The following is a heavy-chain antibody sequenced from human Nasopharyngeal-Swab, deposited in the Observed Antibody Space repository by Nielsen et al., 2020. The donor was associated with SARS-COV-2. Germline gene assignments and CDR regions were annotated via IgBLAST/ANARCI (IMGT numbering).Heavy chain of an antibody. J-gene: IGHJ4*02. CDR3: AATVTTSSYDFDY. Sequence: WVRQAPGQGLEWMGRIIPILGIANYAQKFQGRVTITADKSTSTAYMELSSLRSEDTAVYYCAATVTTSSYDFDYWGQGTLVTVSS. CDR2: IIPILGIA. D-gene: IGHD4-17*01. V-gene: IGHV1-69*02.